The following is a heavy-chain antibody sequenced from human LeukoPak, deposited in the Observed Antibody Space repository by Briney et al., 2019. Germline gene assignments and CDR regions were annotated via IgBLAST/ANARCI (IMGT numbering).Heavy chain of an antibody. J-gene: IGHJ5*02. D-gene: IGHD1-26*01. CDR1: GGTFSSYA. V-gene: IGHV1-69*04. Sequence: SVKVSCKASGGTFSSYAISWVRQAPGQGLEWMGRIIPILGITNYAQKFQGRVTITADKSTSTAYMELSSLRSEDTAVYYCARDLRGGSYDHWGQGTLVTVSS. CDR2: IIPILGIT. CDR3: ARDLRGGSYDH.